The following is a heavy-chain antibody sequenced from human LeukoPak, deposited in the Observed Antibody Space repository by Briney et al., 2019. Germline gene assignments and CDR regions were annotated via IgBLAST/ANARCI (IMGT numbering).Heavy chain of an antibody. V-gene: IGHV4-34*01. J-gene: IGHJ5*02. CDR3: ARSPMVNNWFDP. CDR2: INHSGST. Sequence: SETLPLTCAVYGGSFSGYYWSWIRQPPGKGLEWIGEINHSGSTNYNPSLKSRVTISVDTSKNQFSLKLSSVTAADTAVYYCARSPMVNNWFDPWGQGTLVTVSS. D-gene: IGHD4-23*01. CDR1: GGSFSGYY.